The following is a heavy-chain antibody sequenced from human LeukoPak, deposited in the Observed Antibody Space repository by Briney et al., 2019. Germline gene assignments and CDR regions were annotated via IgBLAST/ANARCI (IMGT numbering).Heavy chain of an antibody. CDR2: MNHNSANT. CDR3: ARPSNSSGFLSFDY. V-gene: IGHV1-8*03. J-gene: IGHJ4*02. D-gene: IGHD6-19*01. Sequence: ASVKVSCKASGGTFSSCAISCVRQARGQGLEGMGWMNHNSANTGYAQTFKGRVTITRNTSISTPYMELSSLRSEDTAVYYCARPSNSSGFLSFDYWGPGTLVTVSS. CDR1: GGTFSSCA.